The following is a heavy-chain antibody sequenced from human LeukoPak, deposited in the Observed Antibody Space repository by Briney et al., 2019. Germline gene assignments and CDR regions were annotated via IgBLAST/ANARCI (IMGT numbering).Heavy chain of an antibody. CDR2: ISSSSSYI. D-gene: IGHD3-10*01. CDR3: ARGPNYYGSGSHFDY. J-gene: IGHJ4*02. CDR1: GFTFSSYS. V-gene: IGHV3-21*01. Sequence: PGGSLRLSCAASGFTFSSYSMNWVRQAPGKGLEWVSSISSSSSYIYYADSVKGRFTISRDNAKNSLYLQMNSPRAEDTAVYYCARGPNYYGSGSHFDYWGQGTLVTVSS.